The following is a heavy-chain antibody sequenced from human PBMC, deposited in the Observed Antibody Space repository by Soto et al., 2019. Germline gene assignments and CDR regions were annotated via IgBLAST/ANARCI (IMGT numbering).Heavy chain of an antibody. CDR2: IIPIFGTP. J-gene: IGHJ4*02. CDR3: ATSEGRDGYSFDY. D-gene: IGHD5-12*01. Sequence: ASVNVSCKSSGVTFNRQDIRWVRQAPGQGLEWMGWIIPIFGTPHYAEKFQDRVTITADESTGTAYLELSSLTSEDTAVYYCATSEGRDGYSFDYWGPVTLVTVSS. CDR1: GVTFNRQD. V-gene: IGHV1-69*13.